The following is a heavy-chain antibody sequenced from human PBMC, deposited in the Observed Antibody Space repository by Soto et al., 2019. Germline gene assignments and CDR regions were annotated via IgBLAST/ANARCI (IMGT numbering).Heavy chain of an antibody. D-gene: IGHD3-22*01. CDR3: AHSRYYDSSGYYQYYFDY. CDR1: GFSLSTSGVG. CDR2: IYWDDDK. V-gene: IGHV2-5*02. Sequence: QITLKESGPTLVKPTQTLTLTCTFSGFSLSTSGVGVGWIRQPPGKALEWLALIYWDDDKRYSPSLKSRLTITKDTSKNQLVLTMTNMDPVDTATYYCAHSRYYDSSGYYQYYFDYWGQGTLVTVSS. J-gene: IGHJ4*02.